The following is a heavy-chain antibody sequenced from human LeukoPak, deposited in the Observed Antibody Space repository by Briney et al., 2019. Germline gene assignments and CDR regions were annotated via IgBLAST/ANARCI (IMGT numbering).Heavy chain of an antibody. CDR1: GGSISSYY. D-gene: IGHD3-9*01. V-gene: IGHV4-59*08. Sequence: PSETLSLTCTVSGGSISSYYWSWIRQPPGKGLEWIGYIYYSGSTNYNPSLKSRVTISVDTSKNQFFLKLSSVTAADTAVYYCASSLVNGFDHYYYYGMDVWGQGTTVTVSS. CDR2: IYYSGST. CDR3: ASSLVNGFDHYYYYGMDV. J-gene: IGHJ6*02.